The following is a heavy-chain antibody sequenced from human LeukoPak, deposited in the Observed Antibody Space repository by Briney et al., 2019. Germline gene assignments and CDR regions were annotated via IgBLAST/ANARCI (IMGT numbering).Heavy chain of an antibody. CDR1: GGSISSSSYY. V-gene: IGHV4-39*07. CDR2: IYYSGST. J-gene: IGHJ5*02. Sequence: SETLSLTCTVSGGSISSSSYYWGWIRQPPGKGLEWIGSIYYSGSTYYNPSLKSRVTISVDTSKNQFSLKLSSVTAADTAVYYCARDRRSGGSSWFDPWGQGTLVTVSS. CDR3: ARDRRSGGSSWFDP. D-gene: IGHD2-15*01.